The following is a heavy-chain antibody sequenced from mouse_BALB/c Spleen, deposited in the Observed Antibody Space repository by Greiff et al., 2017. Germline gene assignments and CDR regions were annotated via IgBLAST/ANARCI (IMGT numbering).Heavy chain of an antibody. Sequence: QVQLKESGPGLVAPSQSLSITCTVSGFSLTGYGVNWVRQPPGKGLEWLGMIWGDGSTDYNSALKSRLSISKDNSKSQVFLKMNSLQTDDTARYYCAREVEGTARSGLFAYWGQGTLVTVSA. D-gene: IGHD3-1*01. CDR3: AREVEGTARSGLFAY. V-gene: IGHV2-6-7*01. CDR2: IWGDGST. J-gene: IGHJ3*01. CDR1: GFSLTGYG.